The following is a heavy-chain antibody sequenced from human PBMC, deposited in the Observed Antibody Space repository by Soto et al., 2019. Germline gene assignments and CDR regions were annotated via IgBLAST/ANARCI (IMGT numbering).Heavy chain of an antibody. J-gene: IGHJ4*02. CDR2: IIPIFGTA. CDR1: GGTFSSYA. V-gene: IGHV1-69*13. D-gene: IGHD3-22*01. CDR3: ASDRRKGDADSSGYYLAPLVY. Sequence: ASVKVSCKASGGTFSSYAISWVRQAPGQGLEWMGGIIPIFGTANYAQKLQGRVTITADESTSTAYMELSSLRSEDTAVYYCASDRRKGDADSSGYYLAPLVYWGQGTLVTVSS.